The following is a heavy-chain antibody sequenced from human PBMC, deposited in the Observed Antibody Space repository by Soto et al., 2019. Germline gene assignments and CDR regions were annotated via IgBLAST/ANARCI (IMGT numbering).Heavy chain of an antibody. J-gene: IGHJ4*02. CDR3: TRDSYPLAYFFDY. CDR2: ISGHKGKT. V-gene: IGHV1-18*04. CDR1: GYTFINHG. Sequence: QVQLVQSGGEVKKPGASVKVSCKASGYTFINHGISWVRQAPGQGLEWMGWISGHKGKTNYAQKFQGRFTMTTDTSTSTAFMELRSLRSDDTAVYYWTRDSYPLAYFFDYWGQGTLVSVSS.